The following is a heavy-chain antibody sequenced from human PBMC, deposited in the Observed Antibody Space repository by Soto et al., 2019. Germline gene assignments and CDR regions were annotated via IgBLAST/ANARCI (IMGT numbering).Heavy chain of an antibody. CDR1: GFTLSSYA. D-gene: IGHD3-3*01. V-gene: IGHV3-30-3*01. J-gene: IGHJ6*02. CDR3: ARGYDFWSGYFYYYYGMDV. CDR2: ISYDGSNK. Sequence: GGSLRLSCAASGFTLSSYAMHWVRQAPGKGLEWVAVISYDGSNKYYADSVKGRFTISRDNSKNTLYLQMNSLRAEDTAVYYCARGYDFWSGYFYYYYGMDVWGQGTTVTVSS.